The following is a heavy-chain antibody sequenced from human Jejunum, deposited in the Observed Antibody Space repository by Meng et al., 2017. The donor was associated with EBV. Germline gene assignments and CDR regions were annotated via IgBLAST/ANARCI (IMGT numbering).Heavy chain of an antibody. D-gene: IGHD3-22*01. CDR2: IIPIFGRT. Sequence: QVQWVEAGAEVKKPGSSVKVSCKASGGTFGSYVINWVRQAPGQGLEWMGGIIPIFGRTNYALEFQDRVTITADKFTSTVYMEMSSLKSEDTAVYYCARDQGRDYDSSTYYTHWGRGTLVTASS. CDR3: ARDQGRDYDSSTYYTH. CDR1: GGTFGSYV. J-gene: IGHJ4*02. V-gene: IGHV1-69*06.